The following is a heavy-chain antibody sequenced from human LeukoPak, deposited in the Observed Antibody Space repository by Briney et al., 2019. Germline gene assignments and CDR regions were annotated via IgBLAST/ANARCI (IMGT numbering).Heavy chain of an antibody. CDR3: ARGLPGGFDY. V-gene: IGHV3-48*01. CDR2: INSRGSTI. CDR1: GFTFSSYT. J-gene: IGHJ4*02. D-gene: IGHD3-16*01. Sequence: GGSLRLSCAASGFTFSSYTMNWLRQAPGKGLECVSYINSRGSTISYADSVKGRFTISRDNAKNSLYLQMNSLRAEDTAVYYCARGLPGGFDYWGQGTLVTVSS.